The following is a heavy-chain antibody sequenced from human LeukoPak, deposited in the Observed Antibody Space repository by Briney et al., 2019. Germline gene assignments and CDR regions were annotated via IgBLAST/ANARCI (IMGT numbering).Heavy chain of an antibody. CDR1: GGTFSSYA. V-gene: IGHV1-18*01. Sequence: ASVKVSCKASGGTFSSYAISWVRQAPGQGLEWMGWISAYNGNTNYAQKLQGRVTMTTDTSTSTAYMELRSLRSDDTAVYYCARDEVVLPHYMDVWGKGTTVTVSS. CDR2: ISAYNGNT. J-gene: IGHJ6*03. D-gene: IGHD2-15*01. CDR3: ARDEVVLPHYMDV.